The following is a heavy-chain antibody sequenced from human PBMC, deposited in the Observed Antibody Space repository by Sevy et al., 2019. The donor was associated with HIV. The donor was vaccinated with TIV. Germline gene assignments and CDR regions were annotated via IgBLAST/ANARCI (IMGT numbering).Heavy chain of an antibody. CDR1: DFIFNNQA. J-gene: IGHJ4*02. Sequence: GASMRLSCAASDFIFNNQAMSWVRQAPGEGLAWVSSISGSGTTTYYAVSVQGRFTVSRDNSKKSLLLEMNSLRVEDTALYFCARHRGYYVQPFDSWGQGTLVTVSS. V-gene: IGHV3-23*01. CDR2: ISGSGTTT. D-gene: IGHD4-17*01. CDR3: ARHRGYYVQPFDS.